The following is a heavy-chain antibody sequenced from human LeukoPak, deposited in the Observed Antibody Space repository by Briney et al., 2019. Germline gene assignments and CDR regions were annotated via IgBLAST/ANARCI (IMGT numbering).Heavy chain of an antibody. CDR2: INTGGSTT. V-gene: IGHV3-74*01. J-gene: IGHJ4*02. D-gene: IGHD5-24*01. Sequence: GGSLRLSCAASGFTFSSYAMSWVRHAPGKGLVWVSRINTGGSTTDYADSVKGRFTISRDNDKNTLSLQMNSLRAEDTAVYYCSRDLRGRDDYWGQGILVIVSS. CDR3: SRDLRGRDDY. CDR1: GFTFSSYA.